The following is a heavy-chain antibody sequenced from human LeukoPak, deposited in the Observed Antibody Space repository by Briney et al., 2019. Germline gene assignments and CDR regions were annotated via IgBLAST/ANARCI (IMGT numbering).Heavy chain of an antibody. CDR1: GFTFSSYA. CDR3: AKDPAIENGIDV. D-gene: IGHD2/OR15-2a*01. J-gene: IGHJ6*02. V-gene: IGHV3-23*01. Sequence: VGSLRLSCAASGFTFSSYAMSWVRQAPGKGLEWVSGISGSGGSGGSTYYADSVKGRFTIDRDNSKNTVYLQMHSLRAEDTAVYYCAKDPAIENGIDVWGQGTTVTVSS. CDR2: ISGSGGSGGST.